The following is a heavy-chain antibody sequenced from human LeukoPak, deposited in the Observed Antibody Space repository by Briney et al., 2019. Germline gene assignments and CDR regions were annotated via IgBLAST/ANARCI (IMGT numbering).Heavy chain of an antibody. CDR2: INPNSGGT. J-gene: IGHJ4*02. V-gene: IGHV1-2*04. D-gene: IGHD2-2*01. CDR1: GYTFTGYY. Sequence: ASVKVSCKASGYTFTGYYMHWVRQAPGQGLEWMGWINPNSGGTNYAQKFQGWVTMTRDTSISTAYMELSRLRSDDTAVYYCARQGCSSTSCYVFDYWGQGTLVTVSS. CDR3: ARQGCSSTSCYVFDY.